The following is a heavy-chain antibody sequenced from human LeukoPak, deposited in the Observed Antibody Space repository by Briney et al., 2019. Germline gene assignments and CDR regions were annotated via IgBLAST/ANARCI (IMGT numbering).Heavy chain of an antibody. V-gene: IGHV4-38-2*01. D-gene: IGHD2-8*01. Sequence: SETLPLTCAVSGYSISSGYYWGWIRQPPGKGLEWIGSIYHSGSTYYNPSLKSRVTISVDTSKNQFSLKLSSVTAADTAVYYCARAPIVLMVYSSPNYFDYWGQGTLVTVSS. J-gene: IGHJ4*02. CDR3: ARAPIVLMVYSSPNYFDY. CDR2: IYHSGST. CDR1: GYSISSGYY.